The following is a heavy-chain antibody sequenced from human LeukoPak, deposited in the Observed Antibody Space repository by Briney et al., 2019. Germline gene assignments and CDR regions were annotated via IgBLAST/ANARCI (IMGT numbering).Heavy chain of an antibody. D-gene: IGHD2-2*01. V-gene: IGHV3-30-3*01. CDR2: ISYAGSNK. CDR1: GFTFSDYA. CDR3: ERDLDRYCSSSSCHSADY. Sequence: GGSLRLSCAASGFTFSDYAMYWVRQAPGKGLEWVALISYAGSNKYYADSVKGRFTISRDNSKNTLYLQMSSLRVEDTAVYYCERDLDRYCSSSSCHSADYWGQATLVTVSS. J-gene: IGHJ4*02.